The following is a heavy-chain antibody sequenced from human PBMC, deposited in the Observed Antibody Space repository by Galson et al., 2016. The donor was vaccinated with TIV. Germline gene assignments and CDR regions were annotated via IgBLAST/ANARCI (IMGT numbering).Heavy chain of an antibody. CDR3: ARSYDSSGNRGRFDH. CDR1: GLTVSTNY. V-gene: IGHV3-53*01. CDR2: LYSDGSA. D-gene: IGHD3-22*01. J-gene: IGHJ4*02. Sequence: SVRLSCAASGLTVSTNYMSWVRQAPGKGLEWVSILYSDGSAYYADSVKGRFTISRDNFKNTVYLQLNSLRAEDTAVYYCARSYDSSGNRGRFDHWGQGTLVTVSS.